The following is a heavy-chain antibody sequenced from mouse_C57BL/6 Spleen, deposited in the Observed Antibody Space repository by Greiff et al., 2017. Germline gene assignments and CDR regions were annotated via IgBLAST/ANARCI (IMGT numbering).Heavy chain of an antibody. D-gene: IGHD2-3*01. CDR1: GYSITSGYY. J-gene: IGHJ2*01. V-gene: IGHV3-6*01. CDR2: ISYDGSN. Sequence: DVQLQESGPGLVKPSQSLSLTCSVTGYSITSGYYWNWIRQFPGNKLEWMGYISYDGSNNYNPSLKNRISITRDTSKNQFFLKLNSVTTEDTATYYCASLYDGYYEYWSQGTTLTVSS. CDR3: ASLYDGYYEY.